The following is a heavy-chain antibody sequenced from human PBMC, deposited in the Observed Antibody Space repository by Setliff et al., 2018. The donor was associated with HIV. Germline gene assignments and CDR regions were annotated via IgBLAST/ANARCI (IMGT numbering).Heavy chain of an antibody. CDR2: AHYSGAI. V-gene: IGHV4-39*02. J-gene: IGHJ4*02. CDR3: ARPSFGIGGGANFDS. Sequence: SETLSLTCSVTGASTSDNIYYWGWIRHSPGKGLEWIASAHYSGAIFYNPSLKSRVTMSVDTSGSRFSLKLTSVTAADTAVYYCARPSFGIGGGANFDSWGRGTQVTVSS. CDR1: GASTSDNIYY. D-gene: IGHD3-3*01.